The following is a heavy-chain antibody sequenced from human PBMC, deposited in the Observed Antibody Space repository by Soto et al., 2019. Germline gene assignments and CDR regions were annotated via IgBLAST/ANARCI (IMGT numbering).Heavy chain of an antibody. J-gene: IGHJ4*02. V-gene: IGHV1-18*01. Sequence: QVQLVQSGTEVKKPGASVKVSCKASGYTFSSYGISWVRQAPGEGLEWMGWISGHNGNTNYAQKFRDRVTMTRDTSTSTVYMELRSLRSDDTSVYYRAREEWTTVTTIDSWGQGTLFTVSS. CDR3: AREEWTTVTTIDS. CDR2: ISGHNGNT. CDR1: GYTFSSYG. D-gene: IGHD4-17*01.